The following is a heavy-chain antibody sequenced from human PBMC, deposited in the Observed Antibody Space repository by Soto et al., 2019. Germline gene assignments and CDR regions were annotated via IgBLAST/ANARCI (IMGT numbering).Heavy chain of an antibody. J-gene: IGHJ6*02. V-gene: IGHV1-69*01. CDR3: ARDRVEDIVVVVAATFMDV. D-gene: IGHD2-15*01. CDR2: IIPIFGTA. Sequence: QVQLVQSGAEVKKPGSSVKVSCKASGGTFSSYAISWVRQAPGQGLEWMGGIIPIFGTANYAQKFQGRVTITADESTSTAYMELGSLRSEDTAVYYCARDRVEDIVVVVAATFMDVWGQGTTVTVSS. CDR1: GGTFSSYA.